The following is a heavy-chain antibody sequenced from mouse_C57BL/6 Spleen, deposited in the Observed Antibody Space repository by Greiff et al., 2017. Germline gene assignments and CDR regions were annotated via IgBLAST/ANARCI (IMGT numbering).Heavy chain of an antibody. CDR3: ARDGYGNLFDY. V-gene: IGHV5-4*01. D-gene: IGHD2-1*01. CDR1: GFTFSSYA. CDR2: ISDGGSYT. J-gene: IGHJ2*01. Sequence: EVKLVESGGGLVKPGGSLKLSCAASGFTFSSYAMSWVRQTPEKRLEWVATISDGGSYTYYPDNVKGRFTISRDNAKNNLYLQMSHLKSEDTAMCYCARDGYGNLFDYWGQGTTLTVSS.